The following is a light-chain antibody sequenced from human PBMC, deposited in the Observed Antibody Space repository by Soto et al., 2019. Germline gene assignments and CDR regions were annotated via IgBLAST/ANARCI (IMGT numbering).Light chain of an antibody. CDR1: SSDVGGYNY. CDR2: DVA. Sequence: QSVLTQPASVSGSPGQSITISCTGTSSDVGGYNYVSWYQQHPGKAPKLMIYDVANRPSGVSNRSSGSKSGNTASLTISGLQAEDEADYYCSSLTASNSFVFGTGTKVTVL. CDR3: SSLTASNSFV. V-gene: IGLV2-14*01. J-gene: IGLJ1*01.